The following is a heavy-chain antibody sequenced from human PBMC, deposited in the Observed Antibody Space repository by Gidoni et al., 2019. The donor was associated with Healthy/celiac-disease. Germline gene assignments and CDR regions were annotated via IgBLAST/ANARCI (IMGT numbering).Heavy chain of an antibody. CDR1: GYTFTSYA. J-gene: IGHJ5*02. D-gene: IGHD6-19*01. CDR3: ARSLAVAGTAGWFDP. CDR2: INAGNGNT. Sequence: QVQLVQSGAEVKKPGASVKVSCKASGYTFTSYAMHWVRQAPGQRLEWMGWINAGNGNTKYSQKFQGRVTITRDTSASTAYMELSSLRSEDTAVYYCARSLAVAGTAGWFDPWGQGTLVTVSS. V-gene: IGHV1-3*01.